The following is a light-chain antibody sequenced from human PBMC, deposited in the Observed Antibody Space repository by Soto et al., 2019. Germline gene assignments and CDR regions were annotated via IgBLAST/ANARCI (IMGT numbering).Light chain of an antibody. CDR1: SSNIGTYT. Sequence: QSVLTQPPSASGTPGQRVTISCSGSSSNIGTYTVNWYQQVPGTAPKLLIYSNNQRPSGVPDRFSGSKSGTSASLDISGLQSDDEADYYCAAWDASLNGVIFGGGTKLTVL. CDR2: SNN. V-gene: IGLV1-44*01. J-gene: IGLJ2*01. CDR3: AAWDASLNGVI.